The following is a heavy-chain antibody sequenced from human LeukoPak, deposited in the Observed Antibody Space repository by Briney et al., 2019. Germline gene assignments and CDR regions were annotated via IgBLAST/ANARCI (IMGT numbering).Heavy chain of an antibody. V-gene: IGHV4-34*01. CDR1: GRSFSGYY. Sequence: SETLSLTCAVYGRSFSGYYWSWIRQPPGKGLEWIGEINHSGSTNYNPSLKSRVTISVDTSKNQFSLKLSSVTAADTAVYYCARTRRVRLELGVFHWFDPWGQGTLVTVSS. D-gene: IGHD1-1*01. CDR3: ARTRRVRLELGVFHWFDP. CDR2: INHSGST. J-gene: IGHJ5*02.